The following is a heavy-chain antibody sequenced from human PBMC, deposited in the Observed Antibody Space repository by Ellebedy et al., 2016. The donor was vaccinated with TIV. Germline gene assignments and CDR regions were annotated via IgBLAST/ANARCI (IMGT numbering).Heavy chain of an antibody. CDR2: IIPIFGTA. Sequence: AASVKVSCKASGGIFSSYAISWVRQAPGQGLEWMGGIIPIFGTANYAQSFPDRVTITADEPTSTVYMELTSLTSGDTAVYYCARERMGFARYRSGMDVWGHGTTVTVSS. J-gene: IGHJ6*02. V-gene: IGHV1-69*13. CDR1: GGIFSSYA. D-gene: IGHD2-8*01. CDR3: ARERMGFARYRSGMDV.